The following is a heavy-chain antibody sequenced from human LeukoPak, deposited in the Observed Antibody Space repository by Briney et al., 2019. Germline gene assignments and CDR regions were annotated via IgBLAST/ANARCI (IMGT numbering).Heavy chain of an antibody. Sequence: GESLKISCQGSGYIFTTYWIAWVRQMPGKGLEWMGIIYPGDSDTRYSPSFQGQVTISADKSISTAYLQWSSLKASDTAMYYCARRIYGGNTYNWFDPWGQGTLVTVSS. D-gene: IGHD4-23*01. V-gene: IGHV5-51*01. J-gene: IGHJ5*02. CDR2: IYPGDSDT. CDR1: GYIFTTYW. CDR3: ARRIYGGNTYNWFDP.